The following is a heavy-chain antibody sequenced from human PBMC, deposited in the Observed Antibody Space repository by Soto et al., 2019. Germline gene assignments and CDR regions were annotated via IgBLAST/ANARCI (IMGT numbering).Heavy chain of an antibody. J-gene: IGHJ5*02. D-gene: IGHD6-6*01. CDR3: ARDTSRSSSVGWFDP. CDR1: GFTVSSNY. V-gene: IGHV3-53*01. Sequence: AGGSLRLSCAASGFTVSSNYMSWVRQAPRKGLEWVSVIYSGESKLYADSVKGRFTISRDNFKNTLYLQMNSLRAEDTAVYYCARDTSRSSSVGWFDPWGQGALVTVSS. CDR2: IYSGESK.